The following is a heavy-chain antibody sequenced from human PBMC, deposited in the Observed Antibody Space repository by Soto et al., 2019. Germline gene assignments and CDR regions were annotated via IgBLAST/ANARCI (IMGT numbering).Heavy chain of an antibody. V-gene: IGHV1-24*01. CDR2: FDPEDGET. Sequence: ASVKVSCKVSGYTLTELSMHWVRQAPGKGLEWMGGFDPEDGETIYAQKFQGRVTMTEDTSTDTAYMELSSLRSEDTAVYYCATVQGIPEPARDAFDIWGQGTMVTVSS. J-gene: IGHJ3*02. CDR1: GYTLTELS. CDR3: ATVQGIPEPARDAFDI. D-gene: IGHD2-2*01.